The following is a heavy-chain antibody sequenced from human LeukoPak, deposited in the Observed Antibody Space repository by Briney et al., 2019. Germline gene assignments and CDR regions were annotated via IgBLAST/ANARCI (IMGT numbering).Heavy chain of an antibody. J-gene: IGHJ5*02. CDR2: ISVYNGHT. CDR3: ARFCSGGGCYHNWFDP. D-gene: IGHD2-15*01. Sequence: GASVKVSCKASGYTFTSYGISWVRQAPGQRLEWMGWISVYNGHTNYAQKLQDRVTTTTDTATNTAYMELRSLRSDDTAVYHCARFCSGGGCYHNWFDPWGQGTLVTVSS. V-gene: IGHV1-18*01. CDR1: GYTFTSYG.